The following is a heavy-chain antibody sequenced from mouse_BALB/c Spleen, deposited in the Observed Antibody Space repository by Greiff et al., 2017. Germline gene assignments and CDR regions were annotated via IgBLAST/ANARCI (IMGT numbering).Heavy chain of an antibody. Sequence: VQLQQSGAELAKPGASVKMSCKASGYTFTSYWMHWVKQRPGQGLEWIGYINPSTGYTEYNQKFKDKATLTADKSSSTAYMQLSSLTSEDSAVYYCARWGDYYGYKDYWGQGTTLTVSS. CDR2: INPSTGYT. CDR1: GYTFTSYW. CDR3: ARWGDYYGYKDY. V-gene: IGHV1-7*01. J-gene: IGHJ2*01. D-gene: IGHD1-2*01.